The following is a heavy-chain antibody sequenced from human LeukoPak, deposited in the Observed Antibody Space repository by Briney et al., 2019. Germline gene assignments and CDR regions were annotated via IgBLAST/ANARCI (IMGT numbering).Heavy chain of an antibody. Sequence: SVKVSCKASGGTFSSYTISWVRQAPGQGLEWMGRIIPILGIANYAQKFQGRVTITADKSTSTAYMELSSLRSEDTAVYYCASKGSQVSVTTYPLYYYMDVWGKGTTVTVSS. CDR1: GGTFSSYT. CDR3: ASKGSQVSVTTYPLYYYMDV. V-gene: IGHV1-69*02. CDR2: IIPILGIA. J-gene: IGHJ6*03. D-gene: IGHD4-11*01.